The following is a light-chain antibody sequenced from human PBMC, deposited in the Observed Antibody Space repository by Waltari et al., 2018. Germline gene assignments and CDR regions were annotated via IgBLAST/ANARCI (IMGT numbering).Light chain of an antibody. Sequence: QSALTQPASVSGSPGQSITISCTGTSSDVGYNYVSWYQQVPGKAPKLVIYDVSHRPSGVSNRFSGSKSGNTASLTISGLQAEDEADYLCSSYITSSTLFGGGTKLTVL. V-gene: IGLV2-14*01. CDR2: DVS. J-gene: IGLJ2*01. CDR1: SSDVGYNY. CDR3: SSYITSSTL.